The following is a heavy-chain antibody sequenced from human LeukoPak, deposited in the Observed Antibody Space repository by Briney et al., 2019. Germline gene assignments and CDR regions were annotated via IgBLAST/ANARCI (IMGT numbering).Heavy chain of an antibody. CDR1: GFTFGYYA. V-gene: IGHV3-49*03. J-gene: IGHJ4*02. CDR3: TRDRSSWSVPFDY. CDR2: IRSKAYGGTT. D-gene: IGHD6-13*01. Sequence: GGSLRLSCTASGFTFGYYAMSWFRQAPGKGLEWVGFIRSKAYGGTTEYAASVKGRFTISRDDSKSIAYLQMNSLKTEDTAVYYCTRDRSSWSVPFDYWGQGTLVTVSS.